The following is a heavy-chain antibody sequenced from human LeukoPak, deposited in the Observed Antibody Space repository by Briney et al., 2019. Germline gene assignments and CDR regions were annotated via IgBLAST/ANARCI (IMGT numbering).Heavy chain of an antibody. V-gene: IGHV1-46*01. CDR1: GYTFTSYY. CDR2: INPSGGST. CDR3: ARDSAPHLFDY. J-gene: IGHJ4*02. Sequence: ASVKVSCKASGYTFTSYYMHWVRQAPGQGLEWMGIINPSGGSTSYAQKFQGRVTITRDTSTSTVYMELSSLRSEDTAVYYCARDSAPHLFDYWGQGTLVTVSS.